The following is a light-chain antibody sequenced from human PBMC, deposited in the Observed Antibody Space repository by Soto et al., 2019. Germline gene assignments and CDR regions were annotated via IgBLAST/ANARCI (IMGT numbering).Light chain of an antibody. CDR2: EVT. J-gene: IGLJ1*01. V-gene: IGLV2-8*01. Sequence: ALAQPPSASGFPGQSVTISCTGTSSDVGYYDYVSWYQQHPDKAPKLVIYEVTKRPSGVPDRVSASKSGNTASLTVSGLRAEDEADYYCSSYAGSNNFVFGSGTKVTVL. CDR1: SSDVGYYDY. CDR3: SSYAGSNNFV.